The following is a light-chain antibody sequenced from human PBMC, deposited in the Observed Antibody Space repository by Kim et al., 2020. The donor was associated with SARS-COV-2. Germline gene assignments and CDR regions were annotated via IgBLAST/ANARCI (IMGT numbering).Light chain of an antibody. CDR3: SSYTSSSTLV. V-gene: IGLV2-14*03. CDR1: SSDVGGYNY. Sequence: GQPFTGACTGTSSDVGGYNYVSWYQQHPGKAPKLMIYDVSNRPSGVSNRFSGSKSGNTASLTISGLQAEDEADYYCSSYTSSSTLVFGGGTQLTVL. CDR2: DVS. J-gene: IGLJ2*01.